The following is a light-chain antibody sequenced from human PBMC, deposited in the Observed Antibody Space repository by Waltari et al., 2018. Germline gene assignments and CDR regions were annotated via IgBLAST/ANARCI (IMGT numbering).Light chain of an antibody. CDR1: QDIGNN. CDR2: RTS. CDR3: QQAYSYPLT. V-gene: IGKV1-NL1*01. J-gene: IGKJ4*01. Sequence: IQMTQSPSSLSASVGGTVTITCQASQDIGNNLNWYQQKPGKAPELLIYRTSNLKSGLPSRFSGSGSGTDFTLTISSLQPEDFATYSCQQAYSYPLTFGGGTKVEIK.